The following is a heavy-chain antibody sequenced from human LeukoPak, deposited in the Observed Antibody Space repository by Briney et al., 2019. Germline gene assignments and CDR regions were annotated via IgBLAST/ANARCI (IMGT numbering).Heavy chain of an antibody. D-gene: IGHD6-13*01. CDR1: GFMFSSYG. J-gene: IGHJ6*02. Sequence: GGSLRLSCAASGFMFSSYGMHWVRQAPGKGLEWVAVIWYDGSNKYYVDSMKGRFTISRDNSKNTLYLQMSSLRAEDTAVYYCARGTSSIAAAGTHYYYGMDVWGQGTTVTVPS. CDR2: IWYDGSNK. CDR3: ARGTSSIAAAGTHYYYGMDV. V-gene: IGHV3-33*01.